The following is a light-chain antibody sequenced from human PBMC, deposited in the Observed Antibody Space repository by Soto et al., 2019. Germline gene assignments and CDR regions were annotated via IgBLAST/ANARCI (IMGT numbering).Light chain of an antibody. V-gene: IGKV3-15*01. CDR1: QRIDTN. CDR2: GAS. J-gene: IGKJ5*01. Sequence: EIVMTQSPATLSVSPGEFATLSFMASQRIDTNLAWYQQKPGQAPRLLIYGASSRATGIPVRFSGSGSGTEFTLTISSLQSEDFAVYYCQQYNNWPLTFGQGTRLEI. CDR3: QQYNNWPLT.